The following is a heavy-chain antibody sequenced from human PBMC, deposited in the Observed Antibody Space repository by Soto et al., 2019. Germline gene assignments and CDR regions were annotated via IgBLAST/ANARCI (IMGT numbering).Heavy chain of an antibody. J-gene: IGHJ5*02. Sequence: PSETLSLTCTVSGVSISNVDYCWSWIRQPPGKGLEWIGYIYYSGSTYYNPSLKSRVTISVDTSKNQFSLKLSSVTAADTAVYYCARGSPYCGGDCYNRWFDPWGQGTLVTVSS. CDR2: IYYSGST. D-gene: IGHD2-21*02. V-gene: IGHV4-30-4*01. CDR3: ARGSPYCGGDCYNRWFDP. CDR1: GVSISNVDYC.